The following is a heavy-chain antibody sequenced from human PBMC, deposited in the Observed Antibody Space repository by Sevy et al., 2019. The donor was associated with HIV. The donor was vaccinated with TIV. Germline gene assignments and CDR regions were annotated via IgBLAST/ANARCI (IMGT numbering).Heavy chain of an antibody. CDR1: GFTFGDYA. D-gene: IGHD3-3*01. CDR3: SRVQGTISPYNYFGMDV. Sequence: GGSLRLSCTASGFTFGDYAMSWLRQAPGKGLEWVGFIKSKTYGGTTEYAGSVKGRFTIQRDDSKSMAYLQMNSLKTEDTALYYCSRVQGTISPYNYFGMDVWGQGTTVTVSS. V-gene: IGHV3-49*03. J-gene: IGHJ6*02. CDR2: IKSKTYGGTT.